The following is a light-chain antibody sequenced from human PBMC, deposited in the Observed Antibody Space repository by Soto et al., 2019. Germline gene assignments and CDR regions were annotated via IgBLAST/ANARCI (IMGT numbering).Light chain of an antibody. J-gene: IGLJ2*01. CDR1: SSDVGHYDY. V-gene: IGLV2-8*01. Sequence: QSVLTQPPSASGSPGQSVTISCTGTSSDVGHYDYVSWYQQHPGKAPKLMIYEVSKRPSGVPDRFSGSKFGYTASLTVSGLQAEDEADYYCSSYGGSNNLVFGGGTQLT. CDR2: EVS. CDR3: SSYGGSNNLV.